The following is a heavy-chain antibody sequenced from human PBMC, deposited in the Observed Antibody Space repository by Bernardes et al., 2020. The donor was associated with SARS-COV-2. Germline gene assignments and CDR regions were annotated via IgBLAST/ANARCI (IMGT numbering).Heavy chain of an antibody. CDR1: GFIFTNYI. Sequence: GGSLRLSCAASGFIFTNYIMNWVRQAPGKGLEWVSSISTSGSYKYYADSVKGRFSISRDNTKKSLYLQMNSLRAEDTAVYYCVRPYYDSSGYYINSWGQGTLVTVSS. D-gene: IGHD3-22*01. CDR2: ISTSGSYK. CDR3: VRPYYDSSGYYINS. V-gene: IGHV3-21*01. J-gene: IGHJ4*02.